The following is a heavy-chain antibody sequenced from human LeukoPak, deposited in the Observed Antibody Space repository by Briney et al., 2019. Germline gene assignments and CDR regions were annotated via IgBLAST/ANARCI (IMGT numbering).Heavy chain of an antibody. CDR3: ARVDGDYFDY. J-gene: IGHJ4*02. V-gene: IGHV4-34*01. CDR1: GGSFSGYY. CDR2: INHSGST. D-gene: IGHD4-17*01. Sequence: SETLSLTCAVYGGSFSGYYWSWIRQPPGKGLEWIGEINHSGSTNYNPSLKSRVTISVDTSKNQFSLKLSSVTAADAAVYYCARVDGDYFDYWGQGTLVTVSS.